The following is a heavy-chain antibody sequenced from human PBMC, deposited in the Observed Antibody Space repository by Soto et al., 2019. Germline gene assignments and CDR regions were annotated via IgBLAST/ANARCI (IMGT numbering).Heavy chain of an antibody. CDR1: GGSISSGGYY. Sequence: PSETLSLTCTVSGGSISSGGYYWSWIRQPPGKGLEWIGYIYNSGNTNYNPSLRSRVTISVDTSKNQFSLKLTSVTAADTAVYYCAAPPRYWGQGTLVTVSS. CDR2: IYNSGNT. J-gene: IGHJ4*02. D-gene: IGHD6-6*01. CDR3: AAPPRY. V-gene: IGHV4-61*08.